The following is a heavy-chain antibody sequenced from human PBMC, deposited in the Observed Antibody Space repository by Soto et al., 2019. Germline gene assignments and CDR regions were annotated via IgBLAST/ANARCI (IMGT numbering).Heavy chain of an antibody. V-gene: IGHV4-31*03. CDR2: IYYSGST. CDR1: GGSISSGGYY. Sequence: SETLSLTCTVSGGSISSGGYYWSWIRQHPGKGLEWIGYIYYSGSTYYNPSLKSRVTISVDTSKNQFSLKLSSVTAADTAAYYCARETYGSGSYCFDYWGQGTLVTVSS. CDR3: ARETYGSGSYCFDY. J-gene: IGHJ4*02. D-gene: IGHD3-10*01.